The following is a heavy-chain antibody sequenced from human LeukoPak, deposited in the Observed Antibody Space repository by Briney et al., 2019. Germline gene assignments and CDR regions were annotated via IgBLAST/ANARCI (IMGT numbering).Heavy chain of an antibody. J-gene: IGHJ4*02. CDR1: GDTFTSYA. CDR3: ASYFYYYDSSGYYSFDY. V-gene: IGHV1-69*10. CDR2: INPIFGIT. Sequence: GASVKVSCKASGDTFTSYAIIWVRQSPGQGLECMGGINPIFGITNYAQKFQGRVTITADKSTSTAYMELSSLRSEDTAVYYCASYFYYYDSSGYYSFDYWGQGTLVTVSS. D-gene: IGHD3-22*01.